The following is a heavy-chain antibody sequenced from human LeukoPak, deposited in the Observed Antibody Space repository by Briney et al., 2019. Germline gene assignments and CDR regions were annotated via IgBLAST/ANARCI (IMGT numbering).Heavy chain of an antibody. V-gene: IGHV1-2*02. CDR2: ISPNSGGT. CDR3: ARRRDLYSGSYYPFDY. D-gene: IGHD1-26*01. CDR1: GYTFTGYY. Sequence: ASVKVSCKASGYTFTGYYMHWVRQAPGQGLEWMGWISPNSGGTNYAQKFQGRVTMTRDTSISTAYMELSRLRSDDTAVYYCARRRDLYSGSYYPFDYWGQGTLVTVSS. J-gene: IGHJ4*02.